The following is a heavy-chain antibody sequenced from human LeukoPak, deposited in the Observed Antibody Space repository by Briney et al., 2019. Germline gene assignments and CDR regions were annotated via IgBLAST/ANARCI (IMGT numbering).Heavy chain of an antibody. CDR2: IYPGDSDT. J-gene: IGHJ3*02. V-gene: IGHV5-51*01. D-gene: IGHD2-2*01. Sequence: GESLKISCKGSGYSFTSYWIGWVRQMPGKGLEWMGIIYPGDSDTRYSPSFQGQVTISADKSISTAYLQWSSLKASDTAVYYCARLPYCSSTSCYVHAFDIWGQGTMVTVSS. CDR1: GYSFTSYW. CDR3: ARLPYCSSTSCYVHAFDI.